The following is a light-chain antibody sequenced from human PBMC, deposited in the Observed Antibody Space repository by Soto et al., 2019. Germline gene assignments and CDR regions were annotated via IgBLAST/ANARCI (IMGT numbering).Light chain of an antibody. J-gene: IGLJ2*01. CDR3: AAWDDSLNGLV. Sequence: QLVLTQPPSASGTPGQRVTISCSGSSSNIGSHTVNWYQQLPGTAPKFLMYDSNQRPSGVPDRFSGSRSVTSASLAISGLQSEDEADYYCAAWDDSLNGLVFGGGTQLTVL. V-gene: IGLV1-44*01. CDR2: DSN. CDR1: SSNIGSHT.